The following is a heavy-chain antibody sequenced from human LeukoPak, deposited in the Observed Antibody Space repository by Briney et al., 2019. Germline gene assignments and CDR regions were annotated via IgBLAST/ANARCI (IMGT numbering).Heavy chain of an antibody. CDR1: GFIFSNYA. J-gene: IGHJ4*02. CDR2: LIGSSGAT. V-gene: IGHV3-23*01. D-gene: IGHD5-12*01. Sequence: PGGSLRLSCAASGFIFSNYAMNWVRQAPGKGLEGVAFLIGSSGATDYADSVKGRFTISRDNSKNTLFLQMNSLRAEDTAIYYCAKGAYDYIEIAYFDYWGQGALVTVSS. CDR3: AKGAYDYIEIAYFDY.